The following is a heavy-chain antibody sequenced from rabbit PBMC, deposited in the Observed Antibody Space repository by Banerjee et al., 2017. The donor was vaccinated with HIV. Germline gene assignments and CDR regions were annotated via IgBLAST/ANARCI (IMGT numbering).Heavy chain of an antibody. CDR3: ARSYYNYGDATYAYLDYYFNL. J-gene: IGHJ4*01. CDR2: IFTDSGST. D-gene: IGHD6-1*01. CDR1: GIDFSTYWY. V-gene: IGHV1S43*01. Sequence: QQQLEESGGGLVKPGGTLTLTCKASGIDFSTYWYICWVRQAPGKGLDLIACIFTDSGSTWYVSWVNGRFTISRSTSLNTVDLKMTSLTAADTATYFCARSYYNYGDATYAYLDYYFNLWGPGTLVTVS.